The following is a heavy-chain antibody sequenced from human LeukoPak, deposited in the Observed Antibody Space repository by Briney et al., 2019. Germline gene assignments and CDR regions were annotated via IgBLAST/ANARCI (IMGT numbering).Heavy chain of an antibody. D-gene: IGHD1-26*01. CDR1: VFTFSSYA. J-gene: IGHJ4*02. CDR3: ARGGATTLFDY. V-gene: IGHV3-64*01. Sequence: PGGSLRLSCAASVFTFSSYAMHWVRQAPGRGLEYVSAITTNGDKTYYGNSVKGRFTISRDNSKNTLYLQMGSLTIEDMAVYYCARGGATTLFDYWGKGTLVTVSS. CDR2: ITTNGDKT.